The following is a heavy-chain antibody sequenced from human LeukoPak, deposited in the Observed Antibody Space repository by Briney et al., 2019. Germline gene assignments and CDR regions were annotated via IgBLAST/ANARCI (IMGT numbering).Heavy chain of an antibody. CDR1: GYTLTELS. Sequence: GASVKVSCKVSGYTLTELSMHWVRQAPGKGLEWMGGFDPEDGETIYAQKFQGRVTMTEDTSTDTAYMELSSLRSEDTAVYYCATAPHPTYYDFWSGYGPGDYWGQGTLVTVSS. CDR3: ATAPHPTYYDFWSGYGPGDY. CDR2: FDPEDGET. J-gene: IGHJ4*02. V-gene: IGHV1-24*01. D-gene: IGHD3-3*01.